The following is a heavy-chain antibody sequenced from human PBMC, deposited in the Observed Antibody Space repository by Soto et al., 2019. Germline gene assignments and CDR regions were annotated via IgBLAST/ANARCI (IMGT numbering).Heavy chain of an antibody. J-gene: IGHJ5*02. CDR3: TTFGVVVAATPGLKYNWFDP. CDR2: ISYDGSNK. Sequence: PGGSLRLSCAASGFTFSSYAMHWVRQAPGKGLEWVAVISYDGSNKYYADSVKGRFTISRDDSKNTLYLQMNSLKTEDTAVYYCTTFGVVVAATPGLKYNWFDPWGQGTLVTVSS. D-gene: IGHD2-15*01. CDR1: GFTFSSYA. V-gene: IGHV3-30-3*01.